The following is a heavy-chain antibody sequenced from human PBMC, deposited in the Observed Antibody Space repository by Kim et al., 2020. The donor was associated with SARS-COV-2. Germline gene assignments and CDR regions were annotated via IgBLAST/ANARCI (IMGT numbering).Heavy chain of an antibody. V-gene: IGHV3-23*01. CDR1: GFTFSSYA. CDR3: ATSYFLTKFDF. Sequence: GGSLRLSCAASGFTFSSYAMTWVRQAPGKGLEWVSAISTSGGRTYYADSVKGRFTISRDNSKNTMYLQMNSLRGEDTALYYCATSYFLTKFDFWGPISLVPVST. D-gene: IGHD3-9*01. CDR2: ISTSGGRT. J-gene: IGHJ4*02.